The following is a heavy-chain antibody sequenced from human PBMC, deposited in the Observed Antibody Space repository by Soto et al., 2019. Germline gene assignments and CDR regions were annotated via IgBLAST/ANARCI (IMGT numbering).Heavy chain of an antibody. CDR1: GGTFSSYD. CDR3: ARYMWSGYYSEWFDP. Sequence: ASVKVSCKASGGTFSSYDINWVRQAPGQGLEWMGGIIPIFGTANYAQKFQGRVTITADKSTSTAYMELSSLRSEDTAVYYCARYMWSGYYSEWFDPWGQGTLVTVSS. D-gene: IGHD3-3*01. V-gene: IGHV1-69*06. J-gene: IGHJ5*02. CDR2: IIPIFGTA.